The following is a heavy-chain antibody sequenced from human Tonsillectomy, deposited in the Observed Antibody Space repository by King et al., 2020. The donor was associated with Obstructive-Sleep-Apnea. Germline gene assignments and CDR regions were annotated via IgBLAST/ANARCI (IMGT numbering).Heavy chain of an antibody. Sequence: QLQESGPGLVKPSETLSLTCTVSGSSISSYYWSWIRQPPGKGLEWIGYIYYSGSTNYNPSLKSRVTISVDTSKNQFSLKLSSVTAADTAVYYCARADGYQYFDYWGQGTLVTVSS. D-gene: IGHD5-18*01. CDR3: ARADGYQYFDY. CDR1: GSSISSYY. V-gene: IGHV4-59*01. CDR2: IYYSGST. J-gene: IGHJ4*02.